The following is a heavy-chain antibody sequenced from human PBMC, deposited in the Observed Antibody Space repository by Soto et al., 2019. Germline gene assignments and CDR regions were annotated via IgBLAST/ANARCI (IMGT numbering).Heavy chain of an antibody. CDR3: ARDHGLAWAVRPANYYYAMDV. J-gene: IGHJ6*02. D-gene: IGHD6-6*01. Sequence: QAPLAQSGPELKSPGASVKVSCKASGYTFTDYAISWVRQAPGPGFQWVGWISPYSGNTTSAENFFDRVTMTTDTSTKTAYLELRSLRSDDTAVYYCARDHGLAWAVRPANYYYAMDVWGQGTTVTVSS. V-gene: IGHV1-18*04. CDR2: ISPYSGNT. CDR1: GYTFTDYA.